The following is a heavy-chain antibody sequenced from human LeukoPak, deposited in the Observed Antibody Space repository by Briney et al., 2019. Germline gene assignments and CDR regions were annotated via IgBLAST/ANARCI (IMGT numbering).Heavy chain of an antibody. CDR1: GHTFTTYG. J-gene: IGHJ4*02. V-gene: IGHV1-18*01. CDR3: ARQVDTTMALPDY. Sequence: GASVKVSSTTSGHTFTTYGVSWVRQAPGQRREWRGWISTYNYNTNYAQKFRGRVTLTKATSTSTVYMELRSLRSDDTAIYYCARQVDTTMALPDYWGQGTLVTVSS. D-gene: IGHD5-18*01. CDR2: ISTYNYNT.